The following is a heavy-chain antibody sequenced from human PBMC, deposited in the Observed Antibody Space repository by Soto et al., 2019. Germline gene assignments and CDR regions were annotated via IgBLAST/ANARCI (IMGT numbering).Heavy chain of an antibody. CDR1: GGTFSSYA. D-gene: IGHD2-2*01. CDR2: IIPIFGTA. CDR3: ARGPGXAAXXXXXXGMDV. J-gene: IGHJ6*02. V-gene: IGHV1-69*12. Sequence: QVQLVQSGAEVKKPGSSVKVSCKASGGTFSSYAISWVRQAPGQGLEWMGGIIPIFGTANYAQKFQGRVTITADESTSTAYMELSSLRSEDTAVYYXARGPGXAAXXXXXXGMDVWGQGTTVTVSS.